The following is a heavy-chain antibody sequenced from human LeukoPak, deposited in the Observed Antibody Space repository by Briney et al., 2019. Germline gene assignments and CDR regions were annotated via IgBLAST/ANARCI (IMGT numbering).Heavy chain of an antibody. J-gene: IGHJ3*01. Sequence: GGSLRLSCAASGFTFSSYWMSWVRQAPGKGLEWVANIKQDGSEKYYVDSVKGRFTISRDNAKNSLYLQMNSLRAADTAVYYCARAVPVTMTDPFDRSGQGTLVTVSS. V-gene: IGHV3-7*03. CDR3: ARAVPVTMTDPFDR. CDR1: GFTFSSYW. D-gene: IGHD3-22*01. CDR2: IKQDGSEK.